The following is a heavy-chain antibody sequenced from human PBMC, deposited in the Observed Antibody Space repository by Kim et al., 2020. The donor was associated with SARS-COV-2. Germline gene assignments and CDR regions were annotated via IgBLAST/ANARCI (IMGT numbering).Heavy chain of an antibody. CDR2: IYSGGST. V-gene: IGHV3-53*04. CDR3: ARALFPQYSSSSGYYYYYGMDV. CDR1: GFTVSSNY. D-gene: IGHD6-6*01. J-gene: IGHJ6*02. Sequence: GGSLRLSCAASGFTVSSNYRSWVRQAPGKGLEWVSVIYSGGSTYYADSVKGRFTISRHNSKNTLYLQMNSLRAEDTAVYYCARALFPQYSSSSGYYYYYGMDVWGQGTTVTVSS.